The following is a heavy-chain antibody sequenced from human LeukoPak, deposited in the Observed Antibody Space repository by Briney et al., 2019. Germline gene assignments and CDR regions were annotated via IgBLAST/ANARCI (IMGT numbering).Heavy chain of an antibody. V-gene: IGHV1-3*01. CDR2: INAGSGNT. J-gene: IGHJ4*02. D-gene: IGHD6-6*01. CDR1: GYTFTNYA. Sequence: ASVKVSCKASGYTFTNYAIHWVRQAPGQRLQWMGWINAGSGNTKYSQNSQDRVTITRDTSANIAYMELRSLRSEDTAVYYCARASVSTSFVYWESAYFDYWGQGTLVTVSS. CDR3: ARASVSTSFVYWESAYFDY.